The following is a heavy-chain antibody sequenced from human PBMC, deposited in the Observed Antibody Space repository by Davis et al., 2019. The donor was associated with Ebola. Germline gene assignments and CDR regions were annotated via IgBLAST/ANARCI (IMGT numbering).Heavy chain of an antibody. CDR1: GYTFTTYW. J-gene: IGHJ6*04. CDR3: ARMGGIAAAADYYYGMDV. D-gene: IGHD6-13*01. Sequence: GGSLRLSCKVSGYTFTTYWIVWVRQMPGKGLECMGIIFPGDSDTRYSPSFQGQVTISADKSISTAYLQWSSLKASDTAMYYCARMGGIAAAADYYYGMDVWGKGTTVTVSS. V-gene: IGHV5-51*01. CDR2: IFPGDSDT.